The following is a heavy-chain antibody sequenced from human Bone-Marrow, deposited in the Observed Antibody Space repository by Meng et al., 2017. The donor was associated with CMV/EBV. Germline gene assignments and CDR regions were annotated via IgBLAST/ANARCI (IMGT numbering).Heavy chain of an antibody. J-gene: IGHJ4*02. CDR3: ARGNEWGWNYNDY. CDR2: IYPGDSDT. Sequence: GRSLRLSWKGSGYSFTSYWIGWVRQMPGKGLEWMGIIYPGDSDTRYSPSFQGQVTISADKSISTAYLQWSSLKASDTAMYYCARGNEWGWNYNDYWGQGTLVTVSS. V-gene: IGHV5-51*01. CDR1: GYSFTSYW. D-gene: IGHD1-26*01.